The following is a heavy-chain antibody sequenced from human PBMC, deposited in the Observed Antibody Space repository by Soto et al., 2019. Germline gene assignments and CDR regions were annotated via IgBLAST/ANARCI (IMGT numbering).Heavy chain of an antibody. D-gene: IGHD3-22*01. J-gene: IGHJ4*02. CDR1: GYTFTSYG. Sequence: QVQLVQSGAEVKKPGASVKVSCKASGYTFTSYGISWVRQAPGQGLEWMGWISAYNANTNYAQKFQGRVTITADESTSTAYMELSSLRSEDTAVYYCARGAYYYDRQVFDYWGQGTLVTVSS. CDR2: ISAYNANT. CDR3: ARGAYYYDRQVFDY. V-gene: IGHV1-18*01.